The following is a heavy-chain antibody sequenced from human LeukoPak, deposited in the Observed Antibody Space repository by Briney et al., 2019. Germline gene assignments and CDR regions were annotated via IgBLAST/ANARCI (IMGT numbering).Heavy chain of an antibody. Sequence: ASVKVSCKASGYTFTGYYMHWVRQAPGQGLEWMGGIIPIFGTANYAQKFQGRVTITADESTSTAYMELSSLRFEDTAVYYCARDRELLNYFDYWGQGTLVTVSS. CDR3: ARDRELLNYFDY. CDR1: GYTFTGYY. J-gene: IGHJ4*02. V-gene: IGHV1-69*13. D-gene: IGHD1-26*01. CDR2: IIPIFGTA.